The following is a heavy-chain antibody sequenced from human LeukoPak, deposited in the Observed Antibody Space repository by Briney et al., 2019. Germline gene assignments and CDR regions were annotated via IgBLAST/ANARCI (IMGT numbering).Heavy chain of an antibody. CDR2: ISSSRSYI. J-gene: IGHJ4*02. CDR1: GFTFSSYS. CDR3: AKDLTMIVVVIFDY. Sequence: GGSLRLSCAASGFTFSSYSMNWVRQAPGKGLEWVSSISSSRSYIYYADSVKGRFTISRDNSKNTLYLQMNSLRAEDTAVYYCAKDLTMIVVVIFDYWGQGTLVTVSS. V-gene: IGHV3-21*04. D-gene: IGHD3-22*01.